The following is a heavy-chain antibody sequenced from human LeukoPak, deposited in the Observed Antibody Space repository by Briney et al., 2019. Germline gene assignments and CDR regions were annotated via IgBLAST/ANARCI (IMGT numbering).Heavy chain of an antibody. CDR2: IDPNSGGT. CDR3: ARSTHYYGSGSHYDY. V-gene: IGHV1-2*02. D-gene: IGHD3-10*01. Sequence: GASVKVSCKASGYTFTGYYMHWVRQAPGQGLEWMGWIDPNSGGTNYAQKFQGRVTMTRDTSISTAYMELSRLRSDDTAVYYCARSTHYYGSGSHYDYWGQGTLVTVSS. J-gene: IGHJ4*02. CDR1: GYTFTGYY.